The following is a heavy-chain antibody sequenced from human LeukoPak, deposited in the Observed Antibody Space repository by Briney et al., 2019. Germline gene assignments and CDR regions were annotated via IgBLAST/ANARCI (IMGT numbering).Heavy chain of an antibody. D-gene: IGHD3-16*02. V-gene: IGHV4-39*01. CDR1: GFTFGSYA. CDR3: ASQPYYDYVWGSYRYSVGPVNY. J-gene: IGHJ4*02. Sequence: PGGSLRLSCAASGFTFGSYAMSWVRQAPGKGLEWIGSIYYSGSTYYNPSLKGRVTISVDTSKNQFSLKLSSVTAADTAVYYCASQPYYDYVWGSYRYSVGPVNYWGQGTLVTVSS. CDR2: IYYSGST.